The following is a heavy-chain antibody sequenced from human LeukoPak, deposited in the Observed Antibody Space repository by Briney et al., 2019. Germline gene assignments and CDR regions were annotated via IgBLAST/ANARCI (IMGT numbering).Heavy chain of an antibody. Sequence: PSETLSLTCTVSGGSVSSGTYYWSWIRQPPGKGLEWIGYIYYSGSTYYNPSLKSRVTISVDTSKNQFSLKLSSVTAADTAVYYCARTRLGIRRGTMVRGVTWFDPWGQGTLVTVSS. CDR3: ARTRLGIRRGTMVRGVTWFDP. CDR1: GGSVSSGTYY. D-gene: IGHD3-10*01. V-gene: IGHV4-31*03. J-gene: IGHJ5*02. CDR2: IYYSGST.